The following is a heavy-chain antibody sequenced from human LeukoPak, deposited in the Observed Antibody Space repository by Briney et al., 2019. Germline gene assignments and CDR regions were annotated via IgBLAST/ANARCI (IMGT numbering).Heavy chain of an antibody. Sequence: GGSLRLSCATSGFNFDRYTIHWVRQAPGKGLEWVSLAGWAGSTTFYSDSVRGRFTISRDSGRKSVYLQMNSLTTDDTAFYFCAKELDTMFFDYWGQGALVTVSS. V-gene: IGHV3-43*01. CDR2: AGWAGSTT. CDR3: AKELDTMFFDY. D-gene: IGHD3-10*02. CDR1: GFNFDRYT. J-gene: IGHJ4*02.